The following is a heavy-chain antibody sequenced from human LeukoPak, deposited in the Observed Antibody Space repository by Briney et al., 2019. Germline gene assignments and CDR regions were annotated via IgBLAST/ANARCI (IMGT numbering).Heavy chain of an antibody. Sequence: GGSLRLSCAASGFTFSSYSMNWVRQAPGKGLEWVSYISSSSSTIYYADSVKGRFTFSRDNSKNTLYLQMNSLRAEDTAVYYCAKDQWIEQMLGSHCDYWGQGTLVTVSS. J-gene: IGHJ4*02. CDR2: ISSSSSTI. CDR1: GFTFSSYS. V-gene: IGHV3-48*01. D-gene: IGHD5-12*01. CDR3: AKDQWIEQMLGSHCDY.